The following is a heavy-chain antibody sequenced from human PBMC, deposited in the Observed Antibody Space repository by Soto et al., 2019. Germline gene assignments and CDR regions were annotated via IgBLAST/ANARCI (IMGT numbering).Heavy chain of an antibody. CDR3: VMVDNYVTPTPQDV. V-gene: IGHV1-18*01. D-gene: IGHD3-16*01. CDR1: GYIFVNYG. J-gene: IGHJ6*02. Sequence: QVQLVQSGDEVKKPGASVKVSCKASGYIFVNYGIAWVRQAPRQGLEWMGWISPYTGNTHSASKVQGRLTMTTDTSTSTAYMGLGSLTTDDTAEYYCVMVDNYVTPTPQDVWGQGTTVTVSS. CDR2: ISPYTGNT.